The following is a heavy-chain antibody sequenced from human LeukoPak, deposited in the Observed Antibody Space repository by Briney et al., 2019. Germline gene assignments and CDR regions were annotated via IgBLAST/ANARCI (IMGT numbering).Heavy chain of an antibody. J-gene: IGHJ6*02. CDR1: GGSISSGDYY. V-gene: IGHV4-30-4*01. CDR2: IYYSGST. D-gene: IGHD5-24*01. Sequence: SETLSLTCTVSGGSISSGDYYWSWIRQPPGKGLEWIGYIYYSGSTYYNPSLKSRVTVSVDTSKNQFSLKLSSVTAADTAVYYCARGFYKTAARDGYNFLNWGSNYYYGMDVWGQGTTVTVSS. CDR3: ARGFYKTAARDGYNFLNWGSNYYYGMDV.